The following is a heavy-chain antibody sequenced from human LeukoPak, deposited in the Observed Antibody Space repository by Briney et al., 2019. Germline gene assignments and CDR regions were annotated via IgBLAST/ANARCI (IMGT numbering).Heavy chain of an antibody. V-gene: IGHV1-18*01. CDR3: ARDDGLWFGELFNWFDP. D-gene: IGHD3-10*01. J-gene: IGHJ5*02. Sequence: ASVKVSCKASGYTFTSYGISWVRQAPGQGLEWMGWISAYNGNTNYAQKLQGRVTMTTDTSTSTAYMELRSLRSDDTAVYYCARDDGLWFGELFNWFDPWGQGTLVTVSS. CDR2: ISAYNGNT. CDR1: GYTFTSYG.